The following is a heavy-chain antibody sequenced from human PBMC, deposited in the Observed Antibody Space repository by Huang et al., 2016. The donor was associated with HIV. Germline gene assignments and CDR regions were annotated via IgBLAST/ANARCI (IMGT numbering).Heavy chain of an antibody. Sequence: DVQLVESGGGLVKPGGSLRLSCAASGFSFDSFAMHWVRQAPGKGLGGVGSSTGSRSFKGHAVSLTGRFPGSRDNAKNSLYLEMNSLRPEDTAVYYCVRENYGSGSTLHWFDPWGQGTLVTVSS. V-gene: IGHV3-21*01. CDR1: GFSFDSFA. J-gene: IGHJ5*02. CDR2: STGSRSFK. D-gene: IGHD3-10*01. CDR3: VRENYGSGSTLHWFDP.